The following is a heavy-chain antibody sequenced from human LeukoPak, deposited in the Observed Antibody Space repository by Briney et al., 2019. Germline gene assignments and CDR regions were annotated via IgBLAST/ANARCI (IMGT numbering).Heavy chain of an antibody. CDR2: IYYSGST. V-gene: IGHV4-61*01. J-gene: IGHJ6*02. D-gene: IGHD3-3*01. CDR3: ARDSAALTIFGVVTHPSYGMDV. CDR1: GGSFSSGSYY. Sequence: SETLSLTCTVSGGSFSSGSYYWSWIRQPPGKGLEWIGYIYYSGSTNYNPSLKSRVTISVDTSKNQFSLKLSSVTAADTAVYYCARDSAALTIFGVVTHPSYGMDVWGQGTTVTVSS.